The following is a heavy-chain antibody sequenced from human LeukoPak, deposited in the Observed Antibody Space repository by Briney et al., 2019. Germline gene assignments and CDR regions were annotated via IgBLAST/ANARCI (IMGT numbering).Heavy chain of an antibody. Sequence: ASVKVSCKVSGYTLIELSMHWVRQAPGKGLEWMGGFDPEDGETIYAQKFQGRVTMTEDTSTDTAYMELSSLRSEDTAVYYCATLSPYYYGSGSPSNWFDPWGQGTLVTVSS. CDR1: GYTLIELS. CDR3: ATLSPYYYGSGSPSNWFDP. D-gene: IGHD3-10*01. V-gene: IGHV1-24*01. J-gene: IGHJ5*02. CDR2: FDPEDGET.